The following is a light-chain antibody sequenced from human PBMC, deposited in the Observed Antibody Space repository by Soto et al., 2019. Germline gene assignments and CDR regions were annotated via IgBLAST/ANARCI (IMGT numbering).Light chain of an antibody. CDR3: QSYDSGLSAFYA. CDR2: HNS. CDR1: SSNIGAGYD. V-gene: IGLV1-40*01. Sequence: QSVLTQPPSVSGAPGQRVTISCTGSSSNIGAGYDVHWYQQLPGTAPKLLIYHNSDRPSGVPDRFSGSKSGTSASLAITGLQAEDEADYYCQSYDSGLSAFYAFGNGTKVTV. J-gene: IGLJ1*01.